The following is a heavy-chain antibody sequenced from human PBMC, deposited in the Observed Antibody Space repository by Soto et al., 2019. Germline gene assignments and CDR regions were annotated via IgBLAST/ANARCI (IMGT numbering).Heavy chain of an antibody. CDR1: GFTFSSYW. V-gene: IGHV3-7*01. D-gene: IGHD1-26*01. CDR2: IKQDGGEK. J-gene: IGHJ4*02. CDR3: ARDDGSRSVDY. Sequence: GESLRLSCAASGFTFSSYWMSWVRQAPGKGLEWVANIKQDGGEKYYVDSVNDRFTISRDNAKNSLYLQMNSLRAEDTAVYYCARDDGSRSVDYWGQGTLVTVSS.